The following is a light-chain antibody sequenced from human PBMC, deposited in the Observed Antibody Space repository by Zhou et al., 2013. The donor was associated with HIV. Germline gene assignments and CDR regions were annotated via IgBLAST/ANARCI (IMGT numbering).Light chain of an antibody. J-gene: IGKJ5*01. V-gene: IGKV1-16*02. CDR3: QQYNSYPRT. CDR2: AAS. CDR1: QDIGNS. Sequence: DIQMTQSPSSLSASVEDRVTITCRASQDIGNSVAWFQQKPGKAPKSLIFAASTLQSGVSSNFSGSGSGTDFTLTVNSLQPEDFATYYCQQYNSYPRTFGQRVHDVEIK.